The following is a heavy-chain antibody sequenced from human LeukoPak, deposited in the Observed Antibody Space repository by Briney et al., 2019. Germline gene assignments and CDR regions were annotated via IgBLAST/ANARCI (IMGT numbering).Heavy chain of an antibody. CDR3: AKERITMIVVVITMDY. Sequence: PGGSLRLSCAASGFTFSSYVMSWVRQAPGKGLEWVSAISGSGGSTYYADSVKGRFTISRDNSKNTLYLQMNSLRAEDTAVYYCAKERITMIVVVITMDYWGQGTLVTVSS. CDR2: ISGSGGST. CDR1: GFTFSSYV. J-gene: IGHJ4*02. V-gene: IGHV3-23*01. D-gene: IGHD3-22*01.